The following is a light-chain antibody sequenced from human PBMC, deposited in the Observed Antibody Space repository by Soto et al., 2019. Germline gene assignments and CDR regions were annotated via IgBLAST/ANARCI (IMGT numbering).Light chain of an antibody. CDR3: QQYYNWPLT. V-gene: IGKV3-15*01. CDR2: GAS. J-gene: IGKJ4*01. Sequence: EIVMTQSPATLSVSPGERATLSCRASQSVSSNLAWYQQKPGQAPRLLIYGASTRATGIPVRFSGSGSGTEFTLTISSLQSEDFAVYYCQQYYNWPLTVGGGNKVDIK. CDR1: QSVSSN.